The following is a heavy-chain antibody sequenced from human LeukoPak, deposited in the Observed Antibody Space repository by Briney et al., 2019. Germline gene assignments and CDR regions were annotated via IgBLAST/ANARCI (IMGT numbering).Heavy chain of an antibody. CDR3: AAGCYYYGMDV. CDR2: IYYCGST. Sequence: SETLSLTCTASGGSISSYYWSWIRQPPGKGLEWIGYIYYCGSTNYNPSLKSRFTISVDTSKNQFSLKLSSVTAADTAVYYCAAGCYYYGMDVWGQGTTVTVSS. CDR1: GGSISSYY. J-gene: IGHJ6*02. V-gene: IGHV4-59*01.